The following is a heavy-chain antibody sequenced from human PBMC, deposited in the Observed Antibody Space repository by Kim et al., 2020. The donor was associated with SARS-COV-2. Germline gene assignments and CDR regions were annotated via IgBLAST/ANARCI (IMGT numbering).Heavy chain of an antibody. D-gene: IGHD2-2*01. V-gene: IGHV1-3*01. Sequence: ASVKVSCKASGYTFTSYAMHWVRQAPGQRLEWMGWINAGNGNTKYSQKFQGRVTITRDTSASTAYMELSSLRSEDTAVYYCARRGHCSSTSCYGDFDYWGQGTLVTVSS. CDR1: GYTFTSYA. J-gene: IGHJ4*02. CDR3: ARRGHCSSTSCYGDFDY. CDR2: INAGNGNT.